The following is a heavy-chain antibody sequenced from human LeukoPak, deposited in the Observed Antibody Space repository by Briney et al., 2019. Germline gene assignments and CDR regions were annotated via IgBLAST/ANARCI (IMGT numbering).Heavy chain of an antibody. CDR3: ARQSTGYGYYYYGMDV. V-gene: IGHV4-34*01. CDR1: GGSFSGYY. J-gene: IGHJ6*02. CDR2: INHSGST. D-gene: IGHD5-18*01. Sequence: SETLSLTCAVYGGSFSGYYWSWIRQPPGKGLEWIGEINHSGSTNYNPSLKSRVTISVDTSKNQFSLKLSSVTAADTAVYYCARQSTGYGYYYYGMDVWGQGTTVTVSS.